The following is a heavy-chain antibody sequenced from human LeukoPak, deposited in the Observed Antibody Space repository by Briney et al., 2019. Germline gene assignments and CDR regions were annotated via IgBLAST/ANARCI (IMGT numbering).Heavy chain of an antibody. J-gene: IGHJ3*02. CDR3: ARFREQPRYSGSSDAFDI. V-gene: IGHV1-18*01. Sequence: WASVKVSCKASGYTFTSYGISWVRQAPGQGLEWMGWISAYNGNTNYAQKLQGRVTMTTDTSTSTAYMELRSLRSDDTAVYYCARFREQPRYSGSSDAFDIWGQGTMVTVSS. D-gene: IGHD1-26*01. CDR2: ISAYNGNT. CDR1: GYTFTSYG.